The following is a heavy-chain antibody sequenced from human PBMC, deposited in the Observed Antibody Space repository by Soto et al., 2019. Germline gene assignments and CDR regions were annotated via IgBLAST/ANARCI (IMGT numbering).Heavy chain of an antibody. CDR1: GGTFSSYT. Sequence: QVPLVQSGAEVKKPGSSVKVSCKASGGTFSSYTISWVRQAPGQGLEWMGRIIPILGIANYAQKFQGRVTITADKSTSTAYMELSSLRSEDTAVYYCAREGYCSGGSCYREWRAFDIWGQGTMVTVSS. J-gene: IGHJ3*02. D-gene: IGHD2-15*01. CDR3: AREGYCSGGSCYREWRAFDI. CDR2: IIPILGIA. V-gene: IGHV1-69*08.